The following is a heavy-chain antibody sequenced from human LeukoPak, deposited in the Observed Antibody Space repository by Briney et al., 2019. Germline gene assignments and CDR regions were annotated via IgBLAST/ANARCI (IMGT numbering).Heavy chain of an antibody. CDR2: IYTSGST. D-gene: IGHD5-18*01. J-gene: IGHJ4*02. CDR1: GGSISSGSYY. V-gene: IGHV4-61*02. CDR3: ARVSYQLWHDY. Sequence: SQTLSLTCTVSGGSISSGSYYWSWIRQPAGKGLEWIGRIYTSGSTNYNPSLKSRVTISVDTSKNQFSLKLSSVTAADTAVYYCARVSYQLWHDYWGQGTLVTVSS.